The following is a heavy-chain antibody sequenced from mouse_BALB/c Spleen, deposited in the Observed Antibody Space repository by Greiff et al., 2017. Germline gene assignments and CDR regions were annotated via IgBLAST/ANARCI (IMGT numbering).Heavy chain of an antibody. Sequence: LQESGAELVKPGASVKLSCKASGYTFTSYYMYWVKQRPGQGLEWIGEINPSNGGTNFNEKFKSKATLTVDKSSSTAYMQLSSLTSEDSAVYYCTIPHYYGSSYDAMDYWGQGTSVTVSS. V-gene: IGHV1S16*01. CDR1: GYTFTSYY. D-gene: IGHD1-1*01. CDR3: TIPHYYGSSYDAMDY. CDR2: INPSNGGT. J-gene: IGHJ4*01.